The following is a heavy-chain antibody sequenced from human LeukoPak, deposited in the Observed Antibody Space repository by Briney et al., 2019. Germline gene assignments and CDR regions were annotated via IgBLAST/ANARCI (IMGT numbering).Heavy chain of an antibody. CDR3: ARSIGAAGRDLGIGY. D-gene: IGHD6-13*01. V-gene: IGHV4-4*07. CDR1: GGSISSYY. Sequence: PSETLSLTCTVSGGSISSYYWSWIRQPAGKGLEWIGRIYTSGNTNYNPSLKSRVTMSVDTSKNQFSLKLTSVTVADTAVYYCARSIGAAGRDLGIGYWGQGTLATVSS. J-gene: IGHJ4*02. CDR2: IYTSGNT.